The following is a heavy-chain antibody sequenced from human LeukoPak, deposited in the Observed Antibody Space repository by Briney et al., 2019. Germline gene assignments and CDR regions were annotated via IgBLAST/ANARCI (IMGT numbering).Heavy chain of an antibody. CDR2: IYYSGST. J-gene: IGHJ6*03. D-gene: IGHD2-2*01. Sequence: SETLSLTCTVSGGSISSHYWGWIRQPPGKGLEWIGGIYYSGSTYYNPSLKSRVTISVDTSKNQFSLKLSSVTAADTAVYYCARGGLSGGSTSFYMDVWGKGTTVTVSS. CDR3: ARGGLSGGSTSFYMDV. V-gene: IGHV4-39*01. CDR1: GGSISSHY.